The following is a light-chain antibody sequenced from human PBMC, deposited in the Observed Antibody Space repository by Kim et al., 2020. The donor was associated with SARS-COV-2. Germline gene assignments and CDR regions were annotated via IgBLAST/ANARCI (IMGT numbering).Light chain of an antibody. CDR2: SAS. V-gene: IGKV1-5*03. CDR3: QQYNSYPWT. Sequence: ASVGDRVTITCRASQSISSWLGWYQQRPGKAPKLLIYSASSLESGVPSRFSGSGSGTEFTLTISSLQPEDFATYYCQQYNSYPWTFGQGTKVDIK. J-gene: IGKJ1*01. CDR1: QSISSW.